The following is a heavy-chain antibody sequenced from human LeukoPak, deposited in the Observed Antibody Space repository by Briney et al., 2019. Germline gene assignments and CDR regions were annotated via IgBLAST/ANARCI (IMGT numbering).Heavy chain of an antibody. Sequence: SETLSLTCAVYGGSFSGYYWSWIRQPPGKGLEWIGEINHSGSTNYNPSLKSRVTISVDTSKNQFSLKLSSVTAADTAVYYCARGFGGRWFDPWGQGTLVTVSS. CDR3: ARGFGGRWFDP. CDR2: INHSGST. CDR1: GGSFSGYY. D-gene: IGHD3-16*01. V-gene: IGHV4-34*01. J-gene: IGHJ5*02.